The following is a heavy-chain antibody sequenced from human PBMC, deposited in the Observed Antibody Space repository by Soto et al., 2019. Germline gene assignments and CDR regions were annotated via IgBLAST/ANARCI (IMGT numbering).Heavy chain of an antibody. Sequence: QTLSLTCAITGDSVSSNIAGWSWVRQSPSRGLEWLGRTYYRSKWYYEYAVSVRGRITINPDTSKNQYSLQLNSVTPEDTAVYFCARGEQYSGRIFDYWGQGTLVTVSS. CDR3: ARGEQYSGRIFDY. J-gene: IGHJ4*01. CDR1: GDSVSSNIAG. D-gene: IGHD1-26*01. V-gene: IGHV6-1*01. CDR2: TYYRSKWYY.